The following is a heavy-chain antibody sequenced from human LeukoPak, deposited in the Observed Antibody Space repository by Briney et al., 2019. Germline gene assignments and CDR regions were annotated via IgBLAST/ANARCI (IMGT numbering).Heavy chain of an antibody. Sequence: ASVNVSCKASGYTFTSYDFNRVRQATGQALEGMGWMNPNSVNTGYAQKFQGRVTMTRDTATSTAYVELSSLSSEDTAVYYCATPGVHYDPSGYYPFQHWGQGTLVTVSS. D-gene: IGHD3-22*01. J-gene: IGHJ1*01. V-gene: IGHV1-8*01. CDR2: MNPNSVNT. CDR1: GYTFTSYD. CDR3: ATPGVHYDPSGYYPFQH.